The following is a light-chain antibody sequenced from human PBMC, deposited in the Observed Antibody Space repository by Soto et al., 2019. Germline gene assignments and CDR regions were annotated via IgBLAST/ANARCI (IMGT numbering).Light chain of an antibody. J-gene: IGKJ1*01. CDR3: QQYGSSPPET. Sequence: EIVLTQSPGTLSLSPGERATLSCRASQSVSSSYLAWYQQKPGQDPRILIYGASSRATGIPDRFSGSGSGTDFTLTISRLEPEDFAVYYCQQYGSSPPETFGQGTKVEIK. V-gene: IGKV3-20*01. CDR2: GAS. CDR1: QSVSSSY.